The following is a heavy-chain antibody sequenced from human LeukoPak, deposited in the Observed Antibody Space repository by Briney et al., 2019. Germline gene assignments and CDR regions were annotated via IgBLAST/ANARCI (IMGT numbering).Heavy chain of an antibody. CDR3: VTEGRFTLSFDY. CDR1: GFIFTNAW. CDR2: IKSKSDGGIT. J-gene: IGHJ4*02. Sequence: GGSLRLSCAASGFIFTNAWMSWVRQAPGRGLEWVGRIKSKSDGGITDYAAPVKGRFTISRDDSKKTLYLQMNSLTTEDTAVYYCVTEGRFTLSFDYWGQGTLVTVSS. D-gene: IGHD3-3*01. V-gene: IGHV3-15*01.